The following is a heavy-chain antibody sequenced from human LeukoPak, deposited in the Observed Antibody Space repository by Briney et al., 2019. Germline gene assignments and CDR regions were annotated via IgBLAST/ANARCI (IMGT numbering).Heavy chain of an antibody. CDR1: GFTFSSYG. V-gene: IGHV3-23*01. Sequence: PGGSLRLSCAASGFTFSSYGMSWVRRAPGKGLEWVSAISGSGGSTYYADSVKGRFTISRDNSKNTLYLQMNSLRAEDTAVYYCAKVRGRDGYNFGPGAPLRYFDYWGQGTLVTVSS. CDR3: AKVRGRDGYNFGPGAPLRYFDY. J-gene: IGHJ4*02. CDR2: ISGSGGST. D-gene: IGHD5-24*01.